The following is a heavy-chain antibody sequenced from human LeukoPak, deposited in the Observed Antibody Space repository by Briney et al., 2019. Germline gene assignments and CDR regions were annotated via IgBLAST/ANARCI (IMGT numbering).Heavy chain of an antibody. CDR1: GGSISSYY. CDR2: IYYSGST. V-gene: IGHV4-59*01. J-gene: IGHJ6*03. D-gene: IGHD6-6*01. CDR3: ARDWGVSARPGYMDV. Sequence: SETLSLTCTVSGGSISSYYWSWIRQPPGKGLEWIGYIYYSGSTNYKPSLKSRVTISVDTSKNQFSLKLNSVTAADTAVYYCARDWGVSARPGYMDVWGKGTTVTVSS.